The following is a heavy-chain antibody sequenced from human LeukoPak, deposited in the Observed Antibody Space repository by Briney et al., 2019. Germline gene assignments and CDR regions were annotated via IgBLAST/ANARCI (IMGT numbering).Heavy chain of an antibody. D-gene: IGHD3-22*01. CDR1: GGSISSYY. J-gene: IGHJ5*02. CDR3: ARQVGIVVGPEPGYNWFDP. Sequence: SETLSLTCTVSGGSISSYYWSWIRQPPGKGLEWIGYIYYSGSTNYNPSLKSRVTISVDTSKNQFSLKLSSVTAADTAVYYCARQVGIVVGPEPGYNWFDPWGQGTLVTVSS. V-gene: IGHV4-59*08. CDR2: IYYSGST.